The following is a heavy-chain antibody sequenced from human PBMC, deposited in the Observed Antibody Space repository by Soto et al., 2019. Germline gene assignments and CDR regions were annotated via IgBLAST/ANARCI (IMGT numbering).Heavy chain of an antibody. D-gene: IGHD1-1*01. CDR2: INPSGGST. CDR1: GYTFTSYY. V-gene: IGHV1-46*01. CDR3: ARDPTGAYHFDY. J-gene: IGHJ4*02. Sequence: QVQLVQSGAEVKKPGASVKVSCKASGYTFTSYYMHWVRQAPGQGLEWMGIINPSGGSTSFAQKFQGRVTMTRDTSTSTVYMELSSLRSEDTAVYYCARDPTGAYHFDYWGQGTLVTVSS.